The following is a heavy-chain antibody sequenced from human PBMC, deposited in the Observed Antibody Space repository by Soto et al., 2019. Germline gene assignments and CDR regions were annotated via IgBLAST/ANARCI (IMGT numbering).Heavy chain of an antibody. Sequence: SETLSLTCTVSAGSISSGYYYWSWIRQPPGKGLEWIGYIYYSGSTNYNPSLKSRVTISVDTSKNHFSLKLSSVTSADTAVYYCARRYGPSFDYWGQGTLVTVSS. CDR3: ARRYGPSFDY. D-gene: IGHD4-17*01. V-gene: IGHV4-61*03. CDR2: IYYSGST. CDR1: AGSISSGYYY. J-gene: IGHJ4*02.